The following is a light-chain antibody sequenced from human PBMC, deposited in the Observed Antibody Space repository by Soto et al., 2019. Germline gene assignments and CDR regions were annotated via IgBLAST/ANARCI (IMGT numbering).Light chain of an antibody. J-gene: IGKJ5*01. CDR3: QQSFDHPPVT. V-gene: IGKV1-39*01. Sequence: DIQMTQSPSSLSASIGDRVILTCRASQGITSYLNWYQVKTGKAPKLLIYDATRLESVVPSRFSGSGFGTDVTLTITNLQPDDFATYYYQQSFDHPPVTFGQGTRLDIK. CDR1: QGITSY. CDR2: DAT.